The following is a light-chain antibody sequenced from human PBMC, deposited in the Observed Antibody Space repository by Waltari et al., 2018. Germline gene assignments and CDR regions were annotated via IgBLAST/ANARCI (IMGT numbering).Light chain of an antibody. V-gene: IGLV7-46*01. J-gene: IGLJ2*01. CDR2: DTS. Sequence: QPVVTQEPSLTVSPGGTVTLTCGSSTGAVTSGHYPYRFQQKPGQAPRTLIYDTSVKTPWTPARFSGSLLGGKAALTLSGAQPEDEADYYCLLYYSGVRVVLFGGGTKLTVL. CDR3: LLYYSGVRVVL. CDR1: TGAVTSGHY.